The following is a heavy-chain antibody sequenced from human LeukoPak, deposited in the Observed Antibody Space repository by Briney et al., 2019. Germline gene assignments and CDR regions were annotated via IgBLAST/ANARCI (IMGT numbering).Heavy chain of an antibody. CDR1: GGSFSGYY. CDR3: ARGAWTGTREYDS. J-gene: IGHJ4*02. V-gene: IGHV4-34*01. D-gene: IGHD1/OR15-1a*01. Sequence: PSETLSLTCAVYGGSFSGYYWSWIRQPPGKGLESIGEINHSGSTNYNPSLKSRVTISVDTSKNQFSLKLSSVTAADTAVYYCARGAWTGTREYDSWGQGTLVTVSS. CDR2: INHSGST.